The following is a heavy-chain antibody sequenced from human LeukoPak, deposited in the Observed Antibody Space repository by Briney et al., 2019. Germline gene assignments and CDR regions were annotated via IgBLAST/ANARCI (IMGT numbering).Heavy chain of an antibody. CDR1: GYSFTSYW. Sequence: ESLRTSCKGSGYSFTSYWISWVRQMPGKGLEWMGRIDPSDSYTNYSPSFQGHVTISADKSISTAYLQWSSLKASDTAMYYCARQYCSGGSCYPNWFDPWGQGTLVTVSS. D-gene: IGHD2-15*01. V-gene: IGHV5-10-1*01. CDR3: ARQYCSGGSCYPNWFDP. CDR2: IDPSDSYT. J-gene: IGHJ5*02.